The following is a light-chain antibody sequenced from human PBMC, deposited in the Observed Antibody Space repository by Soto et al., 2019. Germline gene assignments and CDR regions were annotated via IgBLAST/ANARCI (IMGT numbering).Light chain of an antibody. CDR3: QQYISSPLT. J-gene: IGKJ1*01. CDR1: QSVSSSF. V-gene: IGKV3-20*01. CDR2: GAS. Sequence: EIVLTQSPGTLSLSPGERATLSCRASQSVSSSFLAWYQQKPGQAPRLVIYGASSRGTGIPDRFSASGSGTDFTLTISRLEPEDFAVYYCQQYISSPLTFGQGTKVDIK.